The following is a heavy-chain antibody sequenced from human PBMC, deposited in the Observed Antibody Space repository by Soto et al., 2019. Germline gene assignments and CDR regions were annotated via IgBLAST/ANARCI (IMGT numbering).Heavy chain of an antibody. CDR2: IIPIFGTA. V-gene: IGHV1-69*01. CDR1: GGTFSSYA. J-gene: IGHJ6*02. CDR3: ARDVLFSGDQGGNHNNCYYYGMDV. D-gene: IGHD2-15*01. Sequence: QVQLVQSGAEVKKPGSSVKVSCKASGGTFSSYAISWVRQAPGQGLEWMGGIIPIFGTANYAQKFQGRVTITADESTSTDDMELSSLRSEETAVYYRARDVLFSGDQGGNHNNCYYYGMDVWGQGTTVTVSS.